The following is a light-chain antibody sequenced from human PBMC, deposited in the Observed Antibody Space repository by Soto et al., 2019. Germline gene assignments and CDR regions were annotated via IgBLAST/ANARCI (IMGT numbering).Light chain of an antibody. V-gene: IGKV3-11*01. CDR2: DAS. Sequence: EIVLTQSPGTLSLSLGERATLSCRASQSVSRYLAWYQQKPGQAPTLLIYDASYRATGIPARFSGSGSGTDFTLTINSLQSEDFAVYYCQQYNSWPLTFGGGTKVDIK. J-gene: IGKJ4*01. CDR3: QQYNSWPLT. CDR1: QSVSRY.